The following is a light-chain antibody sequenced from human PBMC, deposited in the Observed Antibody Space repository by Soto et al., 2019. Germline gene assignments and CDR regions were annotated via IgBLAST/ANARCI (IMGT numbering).Light chain of an antibody. J-gene: IGKJ4*01. Sequence: EIVMTQSPATLSVSPGERATLSCRASQSVSTNLAWYQQKPGQAPRLLIYGASSRATGIPARFSGSGSGTEFTLTISRLQSEDVAVYYCQQNNNWPLTFGGGTKVEIK. CDR3: QQNNNWPLT. CDR2: GAS. CDR1: QSVSTN. V-gene: IGKV3-15*01.